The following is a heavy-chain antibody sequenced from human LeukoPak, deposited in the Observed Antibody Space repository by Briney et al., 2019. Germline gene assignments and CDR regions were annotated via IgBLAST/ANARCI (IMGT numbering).Heavy chain of an antibody. J-gene: IGHJ5*02. D-gene: IGHD3-3*01. CDR3: AKMDGYDFWSAYYAS. CDR1: GFTFSSYD. Sequence: GGSLRLSCAASGFTFSSYDTSWVRQAPGKGLEWVSVISTSGGSTYYAESVKGRFTISRENSKNRLYLQMNSLRAEDTAVYYCAKMDGYDFWSAYYASWGQGTLVTVSS. V-gene: IGHV3-23*01. CDR2: ISTSGGST.